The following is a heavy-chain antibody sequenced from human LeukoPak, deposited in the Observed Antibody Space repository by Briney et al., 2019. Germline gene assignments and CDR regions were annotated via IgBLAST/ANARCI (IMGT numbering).Heavy chain of an antibody. Sequence: GGSLRLSCAASGFTVSSNYMSWVREAPGKGLEWVSAISVSGGSTYYADSVKGRFTISRDNSKNTLYLQMNSLRAEDTAVYYCAKVYSSGWTVDYWGQGTLVTVSS. V-gene: IGHV3-23*01. CDR3: AKVYSSGWTVDY. D-gene: IGHD6-19*01. CDR1: GFTVSSNY. CDR2: ISVSGGST. J-gene: IGHJ4*02.